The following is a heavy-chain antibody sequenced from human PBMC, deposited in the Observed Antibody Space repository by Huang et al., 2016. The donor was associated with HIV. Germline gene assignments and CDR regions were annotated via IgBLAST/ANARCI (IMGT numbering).Heavy chain of an antibody. Sequence: QVKLQESGPGLVKSSETLSLTCTVSGASISSASYYWGWIRQPPGKGLEWIGTIYHTGTTYYSPALKSRRSMSVDTSENQVSLRLRSVTAADTAVYFCARHWGGSFYYYYYIDVWGPGTTVTVSS. CDR1: GASISSASYY. J-gene: IGHJ6*03. CDR2: IYHTGTT. V-gene: IGHV4-39*01. D-gene: IGHD3-16*01. CDR3: ARHWGGSFYYYYYIDV.